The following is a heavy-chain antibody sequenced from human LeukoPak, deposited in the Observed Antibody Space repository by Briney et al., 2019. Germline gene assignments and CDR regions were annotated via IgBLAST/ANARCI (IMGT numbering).Heavy chain of an antibody. CDR3: PKPLLTPGN. V-gene: IGHV3-21*01. Sequence: GGSLRLSCAASGFTFSSYSMNWVRQAPGKGLEWVSSISSSSSYIYYADSVKGRFTISRDNSRNALYLQLSRLRVDDTAFYYCPKPLLTPGNWGPGTLVTVSS. CDR1: GFTFSSYS. D-gene: IGHD4-23*01. J-gene: IGHJ4*02. CDR2: ISSSSSYI.